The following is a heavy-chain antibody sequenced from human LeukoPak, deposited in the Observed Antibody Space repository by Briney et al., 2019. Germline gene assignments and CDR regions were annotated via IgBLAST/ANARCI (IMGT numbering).Heavy chain of an antibody. CDR1: GYTFTNYG. CDR3: AVFRGPHSPWDDY. D-gene: IGHD3-10*01. Sequence: ASVKVSCKASGYTFTNYGISWVRQAPGQGLEWMGWISAYNGNTYYGQKLQGRVTMTTDTSTRTAYMQLRSLRFDDTAVYYCAVFRGPHSPWDDYWGQGTLVTVSS. V-gene: IGHV1-18*01. J-gene: IGHJ4*02. CDR2: ISAYNGNT.